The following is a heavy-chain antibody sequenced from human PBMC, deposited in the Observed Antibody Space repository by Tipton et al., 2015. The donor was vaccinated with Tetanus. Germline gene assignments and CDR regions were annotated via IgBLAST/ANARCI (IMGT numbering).Heavy chain of an antibody. D-gene: IGHD3-16*01. Sequence: TLSLTCTVSGGSINNYYWSWIRQPPGKGLEWIGYVYYSGSTNYNPSLKSRVTISVDTSKNQFSLNLSSVTAADTAVYYCARDHGITWGGMGYYYGMDVWGQGTTVTVSS. CDR2: VYYSGST. J-gene: IGHJ6*02. V-gene: IGHV4-59*12. CDR3: ARDHGITWGGMGYYYGMDV. CDR1: GGSINNYY.